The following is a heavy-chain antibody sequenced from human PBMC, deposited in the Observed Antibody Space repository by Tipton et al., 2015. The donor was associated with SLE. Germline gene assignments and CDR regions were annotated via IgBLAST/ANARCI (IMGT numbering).Heavy chain of an antibody. D-gene: IGHD6-13*01. Sequence: TLSLTCTVSGGSISSYYWSWIRQPPGKGLEWIGYIYYSGSTDYNSSLKSRVTISADTSKNQFSLQLNSVTPEDTAVYYCARGLEEYSSSWYVGVPSGMDVWGQGTTVTVSS. CDR2: IYYSGST. CDR1: GGSISSYY. J-gene: IGHJ6*02. CDR3: ARGLEEYSSSWYVGVPSGMDV. V-gene: IGHV4-59*12.